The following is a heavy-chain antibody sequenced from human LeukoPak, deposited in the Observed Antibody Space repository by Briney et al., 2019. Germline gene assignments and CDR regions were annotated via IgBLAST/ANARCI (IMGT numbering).Heavy chain of an antibody. CDR2: ISGYNGNT. Sequence: ASVKVSCKASGYTFTSYGINWVRQAPGQGLEWMGWISGYNGNTNYAQKLQGRVTMTTDTSTSTAYMELRSLRSDDTAVYYCARVLLWSGYYYYYYMDVWGKGTTVTISS. CDR3: ARVLLWSGYYYYYYMDV. CDR1: GYTFTSYG. D-gene: IGHD3-3*01. J-gene: IGHJ6*03. V-gene: IGHV1-18*01.